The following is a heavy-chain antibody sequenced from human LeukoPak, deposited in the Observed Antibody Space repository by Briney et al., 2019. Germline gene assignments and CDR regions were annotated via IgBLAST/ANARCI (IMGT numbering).Heavy chain of an antibody. D-gene: IGHD6-13*01. V-gene: IGHV4-39*07. CDR2: IYYSGST. J-gene: IGHJ4*02. CDR3: ARDLAAVDFDS. Sequence: SETLSLTCTVSGGSISSSSYYWGWIRQPPGKGLEWIGSIYYSGSTYYNPSLKSRVTISVDTSKNQFSLKLSSVTAADTAVHDCARDLAAVDFDSWGQGTLVTVSS. CDR1: GGSISSSSYY.